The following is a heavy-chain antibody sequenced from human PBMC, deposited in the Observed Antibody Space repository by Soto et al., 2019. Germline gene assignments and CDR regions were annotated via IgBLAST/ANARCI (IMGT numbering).Heavy chain of an antibody. V-gene: IGHV4-30-4*02. J-gene: IGHJ4*02. Sequence: SETLSLTCSVSGDSISNLDYFWAWIRQPPGQALEYIGYIYKSATTYYNPSFESRVAISVDTSKSQFSLNVTSEDTAVYYCARGFSSYSDHWAQGTLVTVSS. CDR1: GDSISNLDYF. CDR3: ARGFSSYSDH. D-gene: IGHD6-13*01. CDR2: IYKSATT.